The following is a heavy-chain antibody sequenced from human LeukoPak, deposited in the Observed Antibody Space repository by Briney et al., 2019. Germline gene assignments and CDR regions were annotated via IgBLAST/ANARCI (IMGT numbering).Heavy chain of an antibody. CDR1: GDSIRSYY. CDR3: AKDDLITGGKNWFDL. V-gene: IGHV4-4*07. J-gene: IGHJ5*02. D-gene: IGHD2-15*01. CDR2: IQASGST. Sequence: SETLSLTCTVSGDSIRSYYWNWIRQPAGKGLEWGGRIQASGSTNDNPSLKSRIIMSIDTSKNQFSLKLTSVTAADTAVYYCAKDDLITGGKNWFDLWGQGTLVTVSS.